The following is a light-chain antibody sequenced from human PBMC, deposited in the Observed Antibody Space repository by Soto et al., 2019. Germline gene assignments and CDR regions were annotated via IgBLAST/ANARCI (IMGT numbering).Light chain of an antibody. Sequence: EIVLTQSPAALSLSPGERATLSCRASQSIGTYLVWYQQKPGQAPRLLIYDASKRATGIPVRFSGSGSGTDFTLTISSLEPEDFAVYYCQQRGSFPLTFGGGTKVDIK. V-gene: IGKV3-11*01. J-gene: IGKJ4*01. CDR1: QSIGTY. CDR3: QQRGSFPLT. CDR2: DAS.